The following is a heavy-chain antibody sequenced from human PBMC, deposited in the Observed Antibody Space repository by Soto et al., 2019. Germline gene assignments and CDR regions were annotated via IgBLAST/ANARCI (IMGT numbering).Heavy chain of an antibody. CDR2: IYYSGST. CDR1: GGSISSSSYY. J-gene: IGHJ4*02. D-gene: IGHD3-16*02. V-gene: IGHV4-39*01. Sequence: QLQLQESGPGLVKPSETLSLTCTVSGGSISSSSYYWGWIRQPPGKGLEWIGTIYYSGSTYYNPSLKIRVTISVDTSKNRFPRKLSSVTAADPAVYYCASRDSPPHYRYWAQEPLFTVSS. CDR3: ASRDSPPHYRY.